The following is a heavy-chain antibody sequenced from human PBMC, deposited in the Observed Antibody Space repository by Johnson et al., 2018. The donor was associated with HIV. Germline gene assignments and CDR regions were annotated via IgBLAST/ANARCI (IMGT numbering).Heavy chain of an antibody. V-gene: IGHV3-30*14. CDR1: GFTFSSYA. CDR3: ARDNSSGWYRPGVDAFDI. Sequence: QVQLVESGGGLVQPGGSLRLSCAASGFTFSSYAMHWVRQAPGKGLEWVAVISYDGSNKFYADSVKGRFTISRDNSKNSLYLQMNSLRAEDTAVYYCARDNSSGWYRPGVDAFDIWGQGTMVTVSS. CDR2: ISYDGSNK. J-gene: IGHJ3*02. D-gene: IGHD6-19*01.